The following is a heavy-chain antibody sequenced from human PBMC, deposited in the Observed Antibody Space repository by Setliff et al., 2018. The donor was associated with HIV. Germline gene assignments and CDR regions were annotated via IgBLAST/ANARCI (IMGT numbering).Heavy chain of an antibody. Sequence: SVKVSCKASGGTFSSYAISWVRQAPGQGLEWMGGIIPIFGTANYAQKFQGRVTITADESTSTAYMELSSLRSEDTAVCYCASGILTGYGMDVWGQGTTVTVSS. CDR3: ASGILTGYGMDV. V-gene: IGHV1-69*13. D-gene: IGHD3-9*01. J-gene: IGHJ6*02. CDR2: IIPIFGTA. CDR1: GGTFSSYA.